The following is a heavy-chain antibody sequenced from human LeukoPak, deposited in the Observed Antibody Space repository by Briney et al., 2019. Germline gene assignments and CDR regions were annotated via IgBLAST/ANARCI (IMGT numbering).Heavy chain of an antibody. D-gene: IGHD4-17*01. V-gene: IGHV3-23*01. CDR1: EFDFSSHS. Sequence: SGGSLRLSCAASEFDFSSHSMTRVRQAPGKGLEWVSAISISGSKTYYADSVKGRFTISRDNSKNTLYLQMNSLRAEDTAVYYCANEIRPNDYWGQGTQVTVSS. CDR3: ANEIRPNDY. CDR2: ISISGSKT. J-gene: IGHJ4*02.